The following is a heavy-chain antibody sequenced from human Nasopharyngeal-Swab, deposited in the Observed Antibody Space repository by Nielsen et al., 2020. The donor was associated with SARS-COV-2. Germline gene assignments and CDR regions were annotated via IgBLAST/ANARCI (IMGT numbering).Heavy chain of an antibody. CDR2: IYTSGST. Sequence: SETLSLTCTVSGGSISSGSYYWSWIRQPAGKGLEWIGRIYTSGSTNYNPSLKSRVTISVDTSKNQFSLKLSSVTAADTAVYYCARGSRGYYFDYWGRGTLVTVSS. D-gene: IGHD2-15*01. J-gene: IGHJ4*02. CDR1: GGSISSGSYY. V-gene: IGHV4-61*02. CDR3: ARGSRGYYFDY.